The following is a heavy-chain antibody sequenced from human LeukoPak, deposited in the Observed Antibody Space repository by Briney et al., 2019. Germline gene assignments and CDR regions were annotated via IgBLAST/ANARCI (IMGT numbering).Heavy chain of an antibody. V-gene: IGHV1-8*01. Sequence: ASVKVSCKASGYTFTSYDINWVRQATGQGLEWMGWMNPNSGNTGYAQKFQGRVTITRSTSISTAYMELSSLRSEDTAVYYCARGRSVKRILNYWGQGTLVTVSS. CDR3: ARGRSVKRILNY. J-gene: IGHJ4*02. CDR2: MNPNSGNT. D-gene: IGHD3-16*01. CDR1: GYTFTSYD.